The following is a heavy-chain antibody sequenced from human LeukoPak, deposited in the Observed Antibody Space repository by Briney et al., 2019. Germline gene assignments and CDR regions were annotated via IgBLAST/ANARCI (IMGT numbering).Heavy chain of an antibody. Sequence: PSETLSLTCSGSGGSIKNYYWSWIRQPPGKGLEWLGNIYFGGTTDYTSSLKSRLTISVDTFKNQLSLNLQSVTAADTATYYCARHRSDTGGKKGVNWFDPWGQGTLVTVSS. CDR2: IYFGGTT. CDR3: ARHRSDTGGKKGVNWFDP. D-gene: IGHD4-23*01. CDR1: GGSIKNYY. V-gene: IGHV4-59*01. J-gene: IGHJ5*02.